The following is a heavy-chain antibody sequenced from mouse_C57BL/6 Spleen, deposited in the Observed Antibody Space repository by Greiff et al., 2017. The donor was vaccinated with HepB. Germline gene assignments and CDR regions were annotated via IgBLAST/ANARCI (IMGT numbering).Heavy chain of an antibody. CDR3: ASEYYGSSPYYFDY. D-gene: IGHD1-1*01. CDR2: INPYNGGT. J-gene: IGHJ2*01. Sequence: EVQLQQSGPVLVKPGASVKMSCKASGYTFTDYYMNWVKQSHGKSLEWIGVINPYNGGTSYNQKFKGKATLTVDKSSSTAYMELNSLTSEDSAVYYCASEYYGSSPYYFDYWGQGTTLTVSS. CDR1: GYTFTDYY. V-gene: IGHV1-19*01.